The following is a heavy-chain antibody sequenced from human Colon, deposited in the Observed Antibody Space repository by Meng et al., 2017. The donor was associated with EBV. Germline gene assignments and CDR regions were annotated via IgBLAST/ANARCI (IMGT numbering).Heavy chain of an antibody. V-gene: IGHV4-4*02. CDR2: TSHSGST. J-gene: IGHJ4*02. D-gene: IGHD2-21*01. CDR1: GGSLSSRNW. Sequence: QVQLQESGPGLVKPSXXLSLTCAVSGGSLSSRNWWSWVRQPPGKGLEWIGETSHSGSTDYSPSLKSRVSISVDTSKNQFSLNLNSMTAADTAVYYCASFDHIPRRNYFDYWGQGTLVTVSS. CDR3: ASFDHIPRRNYFDY.